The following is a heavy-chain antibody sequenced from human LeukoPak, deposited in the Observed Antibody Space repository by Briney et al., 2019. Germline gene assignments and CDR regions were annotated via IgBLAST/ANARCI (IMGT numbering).Heavy chain of an antibody. V-gene: IGHV3-23*01. CDR1: GFTFSSYA. Sequence: PGGSLRLSCAASGFTFSSYAMSWVRQAPGKGLEWVSAISGSGGTTYYADSVKGRFTISRDNSKNTLYLQMNSLRAEDTAVYYCAKVSSSWYLSDYWGQGTLVTVSS. CDR3: AKVSSSWYLSDY. J-gene: IGHJ4*02. D-gene: IGHD6-13*01. CDR2: ISGSGGTT.